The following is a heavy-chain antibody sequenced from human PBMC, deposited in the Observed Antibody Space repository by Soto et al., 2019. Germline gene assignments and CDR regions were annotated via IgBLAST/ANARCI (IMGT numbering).Heavy chain of an antibody. J-gene: IGHJ6*02. D-gene: IGHD3-9*01. Sequence: PSETLSLTCTVSGGSISSYYWSWIRQPPGKGLEWIGYIYYSGSTNYNPSLKSRVTISVDTSKNQFSLKLSSVTAADTAVYYCARGVYYDILTVYYIGSPYYGMDVWGQGTTVTVSS. V-gene: IGHV4-59*01. CDR3: ARGVYYDILTVYYIGSPYYGMDV. CDR2: IYYSGST. CDR1: GGSISSYY.